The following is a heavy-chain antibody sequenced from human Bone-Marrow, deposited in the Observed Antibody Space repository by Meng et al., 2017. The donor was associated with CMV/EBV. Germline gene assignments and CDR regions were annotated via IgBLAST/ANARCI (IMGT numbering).Heavy chain of an antibody. Sequence: SVKVSCKASGGTFSSYAISWVRQAPGQGLEWMGGIIPIFGTANYAQKFQGRVTITTDESTSTAYMELSSLRSEDTAVYYCARDRRQWGGVYYFDYWGQGPLVTVSS. J-gene: IGHJ4*02. D-gene: IGHD6-19*01. CDR3: ARDRRQWGGVYYFDY. CDR1: GGTFSSYA. CDR2: IIPIFGTA. V-gene: IGHV1-69*05.